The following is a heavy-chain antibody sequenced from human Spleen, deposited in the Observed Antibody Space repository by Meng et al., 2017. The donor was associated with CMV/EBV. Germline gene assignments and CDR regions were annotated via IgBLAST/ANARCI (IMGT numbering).Heavy chain of an antibody. V-gene: IGHV4-4*02. Sequence: TLSLTCAVDGASVRRNYWGSGVSQDQGKGLEWIEESNNSGSTNDNPSLKSRVTISVDKSKNQLSLKLTSLTAADTAVYYCARNLDFWGQGTLVTVSS. CDR2: SNNSGST. CDR3: ARNLDF. CDR1: GASVRRNYW. J-gene: IGHJ4*02.